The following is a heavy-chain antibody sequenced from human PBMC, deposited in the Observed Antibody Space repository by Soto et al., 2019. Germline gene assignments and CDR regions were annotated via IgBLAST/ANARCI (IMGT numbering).Heavy chain of an antibody. D-gene: IGHD1-7*01. CDR3: ARLARTVLGTITLSPRGYFDF. V-gene: IGHV5-51*01. Sequence: GESLKISCKTSGYSFTSNWIGWVRQMPGKGLEWMGIIYPGDSDTRYSPSFQGQVSISADKSISTAYLQWSSLKASDTAMYYCARLARTVLGTITLSPRGYFDFSGQGTLGTRS. CDR1: GYSFTSNW. CDR2: IYPGDSDT. J-gene: IGHJ4*02.